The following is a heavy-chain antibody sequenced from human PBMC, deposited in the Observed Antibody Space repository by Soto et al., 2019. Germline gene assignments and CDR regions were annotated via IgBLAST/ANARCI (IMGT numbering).Heavy chain of an antibody. V-gene: IGHV1-69*01. J-gene: IGHJ4*02. CDR2: IIPIFGTA. D-gene: IGHD2-2*01. Sequence: QVQLVQSGAEVKKPGSSVKVSCKASGGTFSSYAISWVRQAPGQGLEWMGGIIPIFGTANYAQKFQGRVTITADESTSTAYMELSSLRSEDTAVYYCARGGIVVVPAAIRWFGRGYFDYWGQGTLVTVSS. CDR3: ARGGIVVVPAAIRWFGRGYFDY. CDR1: GGTFSSYA.